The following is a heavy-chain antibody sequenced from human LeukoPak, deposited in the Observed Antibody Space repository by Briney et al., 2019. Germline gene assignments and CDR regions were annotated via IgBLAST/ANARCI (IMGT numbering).Heavy chain of an antibody. CDR2: MWFDGTNK. CDR1: GFTFSNYG. J-gene: IGHJ4*02. D-gene: IGHD4-17*01. V-gene: IGHV3-33*01. CDR3: ARHGDYFDY. Sequence: SGGSLRLSCAASGFTFSNYGMHWVRQAPGKGLEWVAVMWFDGTNKFYADSVKGRLTISRDNSKNTLFLQMNSLRAEDTAVYYCARHGDYFDYWGQGTLVTVSS.